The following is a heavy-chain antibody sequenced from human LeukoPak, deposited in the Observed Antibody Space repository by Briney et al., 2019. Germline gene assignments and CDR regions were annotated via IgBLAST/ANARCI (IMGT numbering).Heavy chain of an antibody. CDR3: ARLAPGNYDILTGDPKVVFDY. Sequence: PSETLSLTCTVSGGSISSFFWSWIRQPPGKGLEWIGYVHSSGSTKYHPSLKSRLIISVDMSKNQFSLKLRSVSVVDTAVYYCARLAPGNYDILTGDPKVVFDYWGQGALVTVSS. J-gene: IGHJ4*02. V-gene: IGHV4-59*01. D-gene: IGHD3-9*01. CDR1: GGSISSFF. CDR2: VHSSGST.